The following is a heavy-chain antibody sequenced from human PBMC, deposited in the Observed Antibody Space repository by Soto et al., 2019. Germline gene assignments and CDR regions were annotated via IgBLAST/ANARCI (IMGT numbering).Heavy chain of an antibody. V-gene: IGHV3-23*01. D-gene: IGHD1-1*01. Sequence: EVQLLESGGGLEQPGGSLRLSCEASGFSFTSYAMTWVRQAPGRGLEWVSVISGSGDTTYYADSVRGRFSISRDKSTNTRYLQMNSLRAEDTAVYYCAKDTEPTGTTRGAFDIWGPGTMVTVSS. J-gene: IGHJ3*02. CDR1: GFSFTSYA. CDR3: AKDTEPTGTTRGAFDI. CDR2: ISGSGDTT.